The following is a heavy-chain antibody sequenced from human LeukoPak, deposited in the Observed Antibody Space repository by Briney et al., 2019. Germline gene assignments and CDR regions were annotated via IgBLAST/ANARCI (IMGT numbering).Heavy chain of an antibody. D-gene: IGHD3-22*01. V-gene: IGHV1-69*05. Sequence: SVKVSCKASGYTFTSYGISWVRQAPGQGLEWMGRIIPIFGTANYAQKFQGRVTITTDESTSTAYMELSSLRSEDTAVYYCARADYYDSSGYFRFGYWGQGPLVTVSS. J-gene: IGHJ4*02. CDR2: IIPIFGTA. CDR3: ARADYYDSSGYFRFGY. CDR1: GYTFTSYG.